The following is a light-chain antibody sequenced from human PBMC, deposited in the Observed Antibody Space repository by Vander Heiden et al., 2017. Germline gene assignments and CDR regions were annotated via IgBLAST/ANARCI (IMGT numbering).Light chain of an antibody. CDR1: QSLLHSNGYNY. Sequence: DIVMTQSPLSLPVTPGEPASISCRSSQSLLHSNGYNYLDWYLQKPGQSPQLLIYLGSNRASGVPDRFSGSGSGTDFTLKISRVGAEDVGVYYCRQALQTLLTFGGGTKVEIK. CDR3: RQALQTLLT. V-gene: IGKV2-28*01. J-gene: IGKJ4*01. CDR2: LGS.